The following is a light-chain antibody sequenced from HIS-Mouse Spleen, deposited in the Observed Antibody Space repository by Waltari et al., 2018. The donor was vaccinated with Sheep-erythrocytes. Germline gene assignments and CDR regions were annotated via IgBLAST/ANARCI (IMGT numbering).Light chain of an antibody. Sequence: QSALTQPASVSGSPGQSITISCTGTSSDVGSYNLVSWYQQHPGKAPKRMIYDGSKLPSGVPDRFSGSKSGTTASLTISGLQAEDEADYYCCSYAGSYNHVFATGTKVTVL. CDR3: CSYAGSYNHV. J-gene: IGLJ1*01. V-gene: IGLV2-14*02. CDR2: DGS. CDR1: SSDVGSYNL.